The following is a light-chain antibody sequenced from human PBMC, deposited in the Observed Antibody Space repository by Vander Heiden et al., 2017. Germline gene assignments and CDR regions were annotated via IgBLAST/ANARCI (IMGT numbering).Light chain of an antibody. CDR2: AAS. CDR1: QSISSY. Sequence: DIQMTQSPSSLSASVGDRVTITCRASQSISSYLNWYQQKPGKAPKLLIYAASSFQSGVPSRFSGSGSGTDFTLTISRLQPEDFATYYCQQSDSTPFTFGPGTKVDIK. CDR3: QQSDSTPFT. J-gene: IGKJ3*01. V-gene: IGKV1-39*01.